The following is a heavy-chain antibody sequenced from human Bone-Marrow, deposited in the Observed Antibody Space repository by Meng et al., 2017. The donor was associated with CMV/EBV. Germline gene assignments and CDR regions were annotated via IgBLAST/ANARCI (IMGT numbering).Heavy chain of an antibody. Sequence: GGSLRLSCAACGFTFSSYATSWVRQAPGKGLEWVSAISGSGGSTYYADSVKGRFTISRDNSKNTLYLQMNSLRAEDTAVYYCAKGRRSYCSSTSCSGVDYWGQGTLVTVSS. D-gene: IGHD2-2*01. J-gene: IGHJ4*02. CDR1: GFTFSSYA. CDR3: AKGRRSYCSSTSCSGVDY. V-gene: IGHV3-23*01. CDR2: ISGSGGST.